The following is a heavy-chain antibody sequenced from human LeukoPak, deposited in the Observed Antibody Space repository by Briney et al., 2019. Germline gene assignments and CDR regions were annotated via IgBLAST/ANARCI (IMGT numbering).Heavy chain of an antibody. CDR3: AGGTYGFWSTYFSL. Sequence: GGSLRLSCAASGFTFSNYWMTWVRQAPGKGLEWVANITQDGSEKYYVDSVKGRFTISRDNGKNSLYLQMNSLRAEDTAVYSCAGGTYGFWSTYFSLWGQGTMVSVSS. CDR1: GFTFSNYW. D-gene: IGHD3-3*01. J-gene: IGHJ3*01. V-gene: IGHV3-7*01. CDR2: ITQDGSEK.